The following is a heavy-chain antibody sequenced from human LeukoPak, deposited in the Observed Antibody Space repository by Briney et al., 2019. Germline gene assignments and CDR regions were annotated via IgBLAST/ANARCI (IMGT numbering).Heavy chain of an antibody. CDR2: IYPGDSDT. J-gene: IGHJ4*02. CDR1: GYSFTSYW. V-gene: IGHV5-51*01. Sequence: GESLKISCKGSGYSFTSYWIGWVRQMPGKGLEGMGIIYPGDSDTRYSPSFQGQVTISADKSISTAYLQWSRLKASDTAMYYCASGYYDSSGSSLESLDYWGQGTLVTVSS. D-gene: IGHD3-22*01. CDR3: ASGYYDSSGSSLESLDY.